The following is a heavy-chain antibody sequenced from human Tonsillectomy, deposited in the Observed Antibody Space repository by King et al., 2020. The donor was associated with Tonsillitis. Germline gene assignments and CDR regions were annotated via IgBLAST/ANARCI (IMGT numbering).Heavy chain of an antibody. V-gene: IGHV1-24*01. D-gene: IGHD6-13*01. CDR1: GYTLTELS. CDR3: ATKSGYSSSWYLDFDY. Sequence: QLVQSGAEVKKPGASVKVSCKVSGYTLTELSMHWVRQAPGKGLEWMGGFDPEDGETIYAQKFQGRVTMTEDTSTDTAYMELSSLSSEDTAVYYCATKSGYSSSWYLDFDYWGQGTLVTVSS. CDR2: FDPEDGET. J-gene: IGHJ4*02.